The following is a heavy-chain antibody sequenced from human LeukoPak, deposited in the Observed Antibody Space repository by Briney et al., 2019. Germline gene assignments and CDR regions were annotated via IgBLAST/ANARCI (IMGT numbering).Heavy chain of an antibody. Sequence: GGSLRLSCAASGFTFSSYGMSWVRQAPGKGLEWVSSFSGSGGSTYYADSVKGRFTISRDNSKNTLYLQMNSLRAEDTALYYCARIRRGSSSWYYFDSWGQGTLVTVSS. V-gene: IGHV3-23*01. CDR1: GFTFSSYG. CDR3: ARIRRGSSSWYYFDS. J-gene: IGHJ4*02. CDR2: FSGSGGST. D-gene: IGHD6-13*01.